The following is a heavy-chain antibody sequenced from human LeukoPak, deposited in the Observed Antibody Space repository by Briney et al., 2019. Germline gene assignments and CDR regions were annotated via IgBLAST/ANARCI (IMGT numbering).Heavy chain of an antibody. J-gene: IGHJ6*03. D-gene: IGHD5-18*01. CDR3: ARVTMVTRYYYYYYMDV. Sequence: TGGSLRLSCAASGFTFSSYAMHWVRQAPGKGLEWVAVISYDGSKKYYADSVKGRFTISRDNSKNTLYLQMNSLRAEDTAVYYCARVTMVTRYYYYYYMDVWGKGTTVTVSS. CDR2: ISYDGSKK. CDR1: GFTFSSYA. V-gene: IGHV3-30*04.